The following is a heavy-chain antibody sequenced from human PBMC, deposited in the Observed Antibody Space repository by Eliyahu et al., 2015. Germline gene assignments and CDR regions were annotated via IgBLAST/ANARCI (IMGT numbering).Heavy chain of an antibody. CDR1: GYTFPSYA. CDR3: ARGYDSSSSPLYNWFDP. J-gene: IGHJ5*02. D-gene: IGHD6-6*01. Sequence: QVQLVQSGAEVKKPGASVKVSCKASGYTFPSYAMHWVRQAPGQRLEWMGWINAGNDNTKYSQKFQGRVTITRDTSASTAYMELSSLRSEDTAVYYCARGYDSSSSPLYNWFDPWGQGTLVTVSS. CDR2: INAGNDNT. V-gene: IGHV1-3*01.